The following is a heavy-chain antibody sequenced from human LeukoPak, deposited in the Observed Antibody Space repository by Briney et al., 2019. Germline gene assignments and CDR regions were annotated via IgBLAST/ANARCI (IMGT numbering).Heavy chain of an antibody. V-gene: IGHV1-69*13. Sequence: SVKVSCKASGGTFSSYAISWVRQAPGQGLEWMGGIIPIFGTANYAQKFQGRVTITADESTSTAYMELSGLRSEDTAVYYCARGGGVRSLVAFDIWGQGTMVTVSS. D-gene: IGHD2-8*02. CDR2: IIPIFGTA. CDR1: GGTFSSYA. J-gene: IGHJ3*02. CDR3: ARGGGVRSLVAFDI.